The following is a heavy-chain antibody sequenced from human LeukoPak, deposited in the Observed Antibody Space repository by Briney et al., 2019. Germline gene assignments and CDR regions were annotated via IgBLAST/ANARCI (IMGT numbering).Heavy chain of an antibody. J-gene: IGHJ4*02. Sequence: PSETLSLTCTVSGGSISSGSYYWSWIRQPAGKGLEWIGYIYYSGSTNYNPSLKSRVTISVDTSKNQFSLKLSSVTAADTAVYYCARGPDTAMDWGQGTLVTVSS. D-gene: IGHD5-18*01. V-gene: IGHV4-61*10. CDR1: GGSISSGSYY. CDR3: ARGPDTAMD. CDR2: IYYSGST.